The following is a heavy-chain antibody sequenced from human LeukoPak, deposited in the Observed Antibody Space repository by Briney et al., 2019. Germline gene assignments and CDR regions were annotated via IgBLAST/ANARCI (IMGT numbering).Heavy chain of an antibody. D-gene: IGHD2-21*02. CDR3: ARDPVCGGDCYFGPVDY. Sequence: ASVKVSCKASGYTFTSYAMHWVRQAPGQRLEWMGWINAGNGNTKYSQKFQGRVTITRDTSASTAYMELSSLRSEDTAVYYCARDPVCGGDCYFGPVDYWGQGTLDTVSS. V-gene: IGHV1-3*01. CDR2: INAGNGNT. CDR1: GYTFTSYA. J-gene: IGHJ4*02.